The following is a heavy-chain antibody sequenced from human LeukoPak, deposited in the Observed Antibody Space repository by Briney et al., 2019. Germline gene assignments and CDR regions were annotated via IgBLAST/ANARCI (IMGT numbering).Heavy chain of an antibody. D-gene: IGHD2-21*01. V-gene: IGHV1-2*02. CDR2: INPNNGAT. CDR3: ARDWPVMSVFPNCVNWFDP. Sequence: ASVKVSCKSAGYTFTACYIHLVRQAPGQGLQWMGWINPNNGATKYAQKFQGRVTMTRDTSLNTAYMELDRLTSDDTAVYYCARDWPVMSVFPNCVNWFDPWGQGTLVTVSS. J-gene: IGHJ5*02. CDR1: GYTFTACY.